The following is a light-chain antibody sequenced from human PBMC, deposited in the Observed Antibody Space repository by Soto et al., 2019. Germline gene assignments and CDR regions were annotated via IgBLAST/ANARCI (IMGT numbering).Light chain of an antibody. Sequence: QSVLTQPPSMSAAPGQKVTISCSGSSSNIGNNYVSWYKQLPGTAPKVVIYDNNKRPSEIPDRFSGSKSGTSATLDITGLQTGDEADYYCATWDISLRTGVFGGGTKLTVL. V-gene: IGLV1-51*01. J-gene: IGLJ3*02. CDR3: ATWDISLRTGV. CDR1: SSNIGNNY. CDR2: DNN.